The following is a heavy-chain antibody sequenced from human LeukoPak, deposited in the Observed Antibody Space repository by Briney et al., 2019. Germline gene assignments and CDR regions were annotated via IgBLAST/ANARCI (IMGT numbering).Heavy chain of an antibody. V-gene: IGHV4-34*01. CDR2: INHSGST. CDR1: GGSFSGYS. J-gene: IGHJ3*02. Sequence: SETLSLTCAVNGGSFSGYSWSWTRQPPGKGLEWIGEINHSGSTKYNPSLKSRVTISVDTSKKQLSLELSSMTAADTAVYYCARGYCSSTSCYGAAFDIWGQGTMVTVSS. CDR3: ARGYCSSTSCYGAAFDI. D-gene: IGHD2-2*01.